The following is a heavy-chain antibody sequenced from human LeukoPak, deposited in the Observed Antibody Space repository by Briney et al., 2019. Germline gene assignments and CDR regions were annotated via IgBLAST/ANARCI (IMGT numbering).Heavy chain of an antibody. D-gene: IGHD3-16*01. CDR2: IYSGGST. Sequence: PGGSLRLSCAASGFTVSSNYMSWVRRAPGKGLEWVSIIYSGGSTYYADSVKGRFTISRDNSKSTLYLQMNSLRAEDTAVYHCARGGNGPFEYWGQGTLVTVSS. V-gene: IGHV3-53*01. CDR1: GFTVSSNY. J-gene: IGHJ4*02. CDR3: ARGGNGPFEY.